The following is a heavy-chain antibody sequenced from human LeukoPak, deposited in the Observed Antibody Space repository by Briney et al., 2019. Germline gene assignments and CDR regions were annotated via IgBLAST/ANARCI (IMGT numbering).Heavy chain of an antibody. D-gene: IGHD3-16*02. CDR1: GFTFSSYS. V-gene: IGHV3-23*01. CDR3: ATDYDYVWGSYRFPRDDY. Sequence: GGSLRLSCAASGFTFSSYSMNWVRQAPGKGLEWVSAISGSGGSTYYADSVKGRFTISRDNSKNTLYLQMNSLRAEDTAVYYCATDYDYVWGSYRFPRDDYWGQGTLVTVSS. CDR2: ISGSGGST. J-gene: IGHJ4*02.